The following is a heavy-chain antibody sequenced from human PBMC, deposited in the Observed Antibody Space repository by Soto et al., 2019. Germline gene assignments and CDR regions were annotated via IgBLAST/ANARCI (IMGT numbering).Heavy chain of an antibody. D-gene: IGHD2-21*01. V-gene: IGHV1-18*01. CDR3: ARERLEALKHILPYFDN. CDR1: GYTFTSSR. Sequence: ASVKVSCKASGYTFTSSRITWVRQAPVQGPEWMGSITSHNGRTEYAQKFQGRVTMTRDTSTSTVYMELKSLRFDDTAVYYCARERLEALKHILPYFDNWGQGSLVTVSS. J-gene: IGHJ4*02. CDR2: ITSHNGRT.